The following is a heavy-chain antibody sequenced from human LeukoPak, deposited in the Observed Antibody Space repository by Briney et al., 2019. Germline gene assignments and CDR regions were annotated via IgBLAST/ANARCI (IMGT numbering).Heavy chain of an antibody. J-gene: IGHJ4*02. CDR1: GYTFTGYY. Sequence: GASVKVSCKASGYTFTGYYMHWVRQAPGQGLEWMGRINPNSGGTNYAQKFQGRVTMTRDTSIGTAFMELSRLRSDDTAVYYCARARLAVAGGTSYYFDYWGQGTLVTVSS. D-gene: IGHD6-19*01. CDR2: INPNSGGT. V-gene: IGHV1-2*06. CDR3: ARARLAVAGGTSYYFDY.